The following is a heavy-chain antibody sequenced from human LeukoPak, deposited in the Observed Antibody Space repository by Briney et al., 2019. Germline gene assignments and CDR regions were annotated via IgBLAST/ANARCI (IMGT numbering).Heavy chain of an antibody. J-gene: IGHJ5*02. D-gene: IGHD1-1*01. CDR1: GYSFISSD. V-gene: IGHV1-8*01. CDR3: ARMGANNWNRELNWFDP. Sequence: GASVKVSCKASGYSFISSDINWVRQATGQGLEWMGWMNPNSGNTAYAQKFQGRVTMTRNTSVDTAYMELSSLKCDDTAVYYCARMGANNWNRELNWFDPWGQGTLVTVSS. CDR2: MNPNSGNT.